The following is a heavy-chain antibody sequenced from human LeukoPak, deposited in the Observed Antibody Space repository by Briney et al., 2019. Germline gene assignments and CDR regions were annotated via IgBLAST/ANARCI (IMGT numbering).Heavy chain of an antibody. J-gene: IGHJ3*02. CDR2: ISPTTNYI. CDR3: ARDTIVVVPAAMRAFDI. V-gene: IGHV3-21*01. CDR1: GFTFSSYN. D-gene: IGHD2-2*01. Sequence: GGSLRLSCAASGFTFSSYNMNWVRQAPGKGLEWVSSISPTTNYIYYADSVRGRFTISRDNAKNSLYLQMNSLRAEDTAVYYCARDTIVVVPAAMRAFDIWGQGTMVTVSS.